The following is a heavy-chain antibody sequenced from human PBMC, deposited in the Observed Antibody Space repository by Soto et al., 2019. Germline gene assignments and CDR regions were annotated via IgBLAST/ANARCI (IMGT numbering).Heavy chain of an antibody. D-gene: IGHD6-19*01. J-gene: IGHJ4*02. Sequence: GASVKVSCKASASTLSSYAISWVRQAPGQGLEWMGGIIPIFGTANYAQKFQGRVTITADESTSTAYMELSSLRSEDTAVYYCAREGYSSGCLDYWGQGTLVTVSS. CDR3: AREGYSSGCLDY. V-gene: IGHV1-69*13. CDR2: IIPIFGTA. CDR1: ASTLSSYA.